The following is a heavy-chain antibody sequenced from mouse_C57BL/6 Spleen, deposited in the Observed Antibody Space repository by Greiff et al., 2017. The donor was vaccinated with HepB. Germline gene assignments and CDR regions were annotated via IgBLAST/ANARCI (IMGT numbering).Heavy chain of an antibody. Sequence: QVQLQQPGAELVMPGASVKLSCKASGYTFTSYWMHWVKQRPGQGLEWIGEIDPSDSYTNYNQKFKGKSTLTVDKSSSTAYMQLSSLTSEDSAVYYCARWALYWYFDVWGTGTTVTVSS. V-gene: IGHV1-69*01. CDR3: ARWALYWYFDV. J-gene: IGHJ1*03. CDR2: IDPSDSYT. CDR1: GYTFTSYW.